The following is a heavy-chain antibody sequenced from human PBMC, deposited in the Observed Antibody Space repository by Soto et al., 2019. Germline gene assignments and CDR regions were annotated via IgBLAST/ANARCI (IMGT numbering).Heavy chain of an antibody. CDR2: ISYDGSYK. J-gene: IGHJ4*02. D-gene: IGHD3-16*01. CDR3: AKDRVESGLGEVDY. Sequence: QVQLVESGGGVVQPGRSLTLSCAASGFTFNNYGMHWVRQAPGKGLEWLAVISYDGSYKYYVESVKGRFTISRDNSKNTLYLQMNSLRPEDTAVYYCAKDRVESGLGEVDYWGQGTLVTVSS. CDR1: GFTFNNYG. V-gene: IGHV3-30*18.